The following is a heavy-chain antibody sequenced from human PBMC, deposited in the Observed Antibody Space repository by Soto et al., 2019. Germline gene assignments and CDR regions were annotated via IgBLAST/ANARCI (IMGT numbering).Heavy chain of an antibody. D-gene: IGHD3-3*01. CDR3: AKDPSYDFWSGYYLGYYFDY. CDR2: ISYDGSNE. V-gene: IGHV3-30*18. CDR1: GFTFSSYG. Sequence: GGSLRLSCAVSGFTFSSYGMHWVRQAPGKGLEWVAHISYDGSNEHYVDSVKGRFTISRDNSKNTLYLQMNSLRAEDTAVYYCAKDPSYDFWSGYYLGYYFDYWGQGTLVTVSS. J-gene: IGHJ4*02.